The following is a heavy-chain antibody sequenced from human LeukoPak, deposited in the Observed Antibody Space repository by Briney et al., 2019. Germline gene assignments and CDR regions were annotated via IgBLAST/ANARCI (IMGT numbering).Heavy chain of an antibody. CDR3: ARAALWFGEGYMDV. Sequence: ASVKVSCKASGYTFTSYGISWVRQAPGQGLEWMGWISAYNGNTNYAQKLQGRVTMTTDTSTSTAYMELRSLRSDDTAVYYCARAALWFGEGYMDVWGKGTTVTVSS. J-gene: IGHJ6*03. CDR2: ISAYNGNT. D-gene: IGHD3-10*01. V-gene: IGHV1-18*01. CDR1: GYTFTSYG.